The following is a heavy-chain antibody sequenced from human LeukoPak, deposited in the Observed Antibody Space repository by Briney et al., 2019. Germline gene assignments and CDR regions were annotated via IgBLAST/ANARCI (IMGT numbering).Heavy chain of an antibody. V-gene: IGHV4-39*07. CDR3: ARDLPIAVAGTSWFDP. CDR1: GGSISSSSYY. Sequence: SETLSLTCTVSGGSISSSSYYWGWIRQPPGKGLEWIGSIYYSGSTYYNPSLKSRVTISVDTSKNQFSLKLSSVTAADTAVYYCARDLPIAVAGTSWFDPWGQGTLVTVSS. J-gene: IGHJ5*02. CDR2: IYYSGST. D-gene: IGHD6-19*01.